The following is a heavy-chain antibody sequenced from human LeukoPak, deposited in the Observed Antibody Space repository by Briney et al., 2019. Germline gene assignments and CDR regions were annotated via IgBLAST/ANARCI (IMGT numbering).Heavy chain of an antibody. J-gene: IGHJ6*03. CDR3: ARNTRSGPVYYYYMDV. CDR1: GGSISSYY. D-gene: IGHD6-19*01. CDR2: IYTSGST. Sequence: PSETLSLTCTVSGGSISSYYWSWIRQPAGKGLEWIGRIYTSGSTNYNPSLKSRVTMSVDTSKNQSSLKLSSVTAADTAVYYCARNTRSGPVYYYYMDVWGKGTTVTVSS. V-gene: IGHV4-4*07.